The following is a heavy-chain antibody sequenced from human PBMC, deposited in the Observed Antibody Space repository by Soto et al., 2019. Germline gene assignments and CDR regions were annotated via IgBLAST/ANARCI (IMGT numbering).Heavy chain of an antibody. D-gene: IGHD2-15*01. V-gene: IGHV3-66*01. Sequence: QPGGSLRLSCAASGFTVSSNYMSWVRQAPGKGLEWVSVIYSGGSTYYADSVKGRFTISRDNSKNTLYLQMNSLRAEDTAVYYCARGYCSGGSCRNDAFDIWGQGTMVTVSS. CDR1: GFTVSSNY. J-gene: IGHJ3*02. CDR3: ARGYCSGGSCRNDAFDI. CDR2: IYSGGST.